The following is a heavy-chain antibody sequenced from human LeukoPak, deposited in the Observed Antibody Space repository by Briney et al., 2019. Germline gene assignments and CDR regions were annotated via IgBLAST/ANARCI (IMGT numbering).Heavy chain of an antibody. CDR2: ISGSGGST. V-gene: IGHV3-23*01. J-gene: IGHJ4*02. CDR3: AKGGSQYSSSWFSTFDY. Sequence: GGSLRLSCAASGFTFGTYAMSWVRQAPGKGLEWVSAISGSGGSTYYADSVNRRFTISRDNSKSALYLQINSLRAEDTAVYYCAKGGSQYSSSWFSTFDYWGQGTLVTVSS. CDR1: GFTFGTYA. D-gene: IGHD6-13*01.